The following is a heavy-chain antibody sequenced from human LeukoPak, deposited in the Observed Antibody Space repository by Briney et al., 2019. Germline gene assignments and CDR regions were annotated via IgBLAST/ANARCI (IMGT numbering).Heavy chain of an antibody. V-gene: IGHV3-23*01. CDR1: GFTFSSYA. CDR3: AKLEVGAAAGMKLFDY. J-gene: IGHJ4*02. D-gene: IGHD6-13*01. Sequence: GGSLRVSCAASGFTFSSYAMSWVRQAPGNGLEWVSAISGSGGSTYYADSVKGRFTISRDNSKNTLYLQMNSLRAEDTAVYYCAKLEVGAAAGMKLFDYWGQGTLVTVSS. CDR2: ISGSGGST.